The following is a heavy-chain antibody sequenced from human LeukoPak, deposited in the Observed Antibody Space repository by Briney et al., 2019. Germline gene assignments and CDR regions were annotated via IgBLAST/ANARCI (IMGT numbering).Heavy chain of an antibody. D-gene: IGHD6-13*01. CDR1: GGSISSYY. Sequence: SETLSLTCTVSGGSISSYYWSWIRQPPGKGLEWIGYIYYSGSTNYNPPLKSRATISVDTSKNQFSLKLSSVTAADTAVYYCARELAAPGTGGMDVWGQGTTVTVSS. CDR2: IYYSGST. V-gene: IGHV4-59*01. J-gene: IGHJ6*02. CDR3: ARELAAPGTGGMDV.